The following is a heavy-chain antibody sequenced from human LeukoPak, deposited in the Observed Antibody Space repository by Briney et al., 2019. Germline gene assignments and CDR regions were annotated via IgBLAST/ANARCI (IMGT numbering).Heavy chain of an antibody. D-gene: IGHD1-1*01. CDR1: GGSISRSSYY. J-gene: IGHJ4*02. CDR2: IYYSGCT. V-gene: IGHV4-39*01. CDR3: ARQNDRSHDY. Sequence: SETLSLTCTVSGGSISRSSYYWGWIRQPPGKGLEWIGSIYYSGCTYSNPSLKSRVTISVDQDKTQFTLKLRSGTAADTAVYYCARQNDRSHDYWGQGALVTVSS.